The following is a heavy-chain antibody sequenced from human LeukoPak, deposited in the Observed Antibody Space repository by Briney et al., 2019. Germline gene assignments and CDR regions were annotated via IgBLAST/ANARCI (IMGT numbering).Heavy chain of an antibody. D-gene: IGHD6-19*01. CDR2: TYYRYKWYN. CDR3: ARDREAHAAVGGKGREYGGYWFDP. CDR1: GASVSSNSAA. V-gene: IGHV6-1*01. Sequence: SQTLSLTCAISGASVSSNSAAWNWIRQSPSRGLEWLGRTYYRYKWYNDYAISGTSRITINPHTSKNQFSLQMTSVTPEDTAVYYWARDREAHAAVGGKGREYGGYWFDPWGQGTLVTVSS. J-gene: IGHJ5*02.